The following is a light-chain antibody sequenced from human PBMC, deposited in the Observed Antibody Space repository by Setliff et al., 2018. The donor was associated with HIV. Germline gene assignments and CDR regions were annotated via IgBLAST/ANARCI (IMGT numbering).Light chain of an antibody. Sequence: QSALTQPPSASGSPGQPVTISCTGTSSDVGGYNFVSWYQHHPGNAPKLMIYDVSKRPSGVPDRFSGSKSGNTASLTVSGLQAEDEADYYCSSYAGSSFYVFGTGTKVTVL. CDR3: SSYAGSSFYV. V-gene: IGLV2-8*01. CDR1: SSDVGGYNF. CDR2: DVS. J-gene: IGLJ1*01.